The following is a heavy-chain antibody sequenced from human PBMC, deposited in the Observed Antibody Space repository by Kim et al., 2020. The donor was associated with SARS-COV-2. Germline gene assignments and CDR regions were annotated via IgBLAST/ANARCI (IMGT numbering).Heavy chain of an antibody. CDR2: IKQDGSEK. CDR1: GFTFSSYW. CDR3: ARDLIDYPYYGMDV. V-gene: IGHV3-7*03. J-gene: IGHJ6*02. Sequence: GGSLRLSCAASGFTFSSYWMSWVRQAPGKGLEWVANIKQDGSEKYYVDSVKGRFTISRDNAKNSLYLQMNSLRAEDTAVYYCARDLIDYPYYGMDVWGQGHTVTVPS.